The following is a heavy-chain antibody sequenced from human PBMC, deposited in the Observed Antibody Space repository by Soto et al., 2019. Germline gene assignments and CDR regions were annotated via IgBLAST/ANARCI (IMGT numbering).Heavy chain of an antibody. CDR2: INVGNGNT. CDR3: ARSVGAALSDY. V-gene: IGHV1-3*01. Sequence: QVQRVQSGAEVKRPGASVKVSWEASGYSFTSYARHWVRQAPGQRLEWMGWINVGNGNTKYSQKFQGRVTITRDTSASTAYMELSSLRSEDTAVYYCARSVGAALSDYWGQGTLVTVSS. D-gene: IGHD1-26*01. J-gene: IGHJ4*02. CDR1: GYSFTSYA.